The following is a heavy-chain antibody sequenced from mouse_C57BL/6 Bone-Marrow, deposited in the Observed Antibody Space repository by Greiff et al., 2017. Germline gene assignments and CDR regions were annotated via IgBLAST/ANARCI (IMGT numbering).Heavy chain of an antibody. Sequence: QVQLQQSGAELARPGASVKLSCKASGYTFTSYGISWVKQRTGQGLEWIGEIYPRSGNTYYNEKFKGKATLTADKSSRTAYMELRSLTSEDSAVYFCARSGDYGSSYWYFDVWGTGTTVTVSS. CDR1: GYTFTSYG. CDR2: IYPRSGNT. D-gene: IGHD1-1*01. J-gene: IGHJ1*03. V-gene: IGHV1-81*01. CDR3: ARSGDYGSSYWYFDV.